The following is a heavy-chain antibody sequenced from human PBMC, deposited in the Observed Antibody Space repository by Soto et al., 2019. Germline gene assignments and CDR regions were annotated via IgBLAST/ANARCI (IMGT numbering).Heavy chain of an antibody. D-gene: IGHD5-18*01. Sequence: PGGSLRLSCAASGFTFSTYAMSWVRQAPGKGLEWVSCISGSDGNTYYADSVKGRFTISRDYSKNTLYLQMSSLRAGDTALYYCAKASGYTYGYPLDDWGRGTLVTVSS. CDR2: ISGSDGNT. J-gene: IGHJ4*02. CDR1: GFTFSTYA. V-gene: IGHV3-23*01. CDR3: AKASGYTYGYPLDD.